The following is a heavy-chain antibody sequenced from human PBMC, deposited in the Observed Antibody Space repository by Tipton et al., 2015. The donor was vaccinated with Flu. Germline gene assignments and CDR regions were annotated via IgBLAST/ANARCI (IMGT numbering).Heavy chain of an antibody. V-gene: IGHV3-48*03. J-gene: IGHJ3*02. CDR2: ISGSGSFT. CDR1: GFTFSSYE. D-gene: IGHD5-24*01. Sequence: GSLRLSCAASGFTFSSYEMNWVRQAPGKGLEWVSYISGSGSFTYYADSVRGRFTISRDNSKNMLYLQMNSLRVEDTAVYYCARGSGDGYNYDAFDIWGQGTMVTVSS. CDR3: ARGSGDGYNYDAFDI.